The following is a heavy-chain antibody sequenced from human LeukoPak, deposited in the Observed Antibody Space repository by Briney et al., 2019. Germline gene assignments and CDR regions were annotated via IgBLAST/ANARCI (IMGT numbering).Heavy chain of an antibody. Sequence: GGSLRLSCAASGFTFSSYAMHWVRQAPGKGLEWVAVISYDGSNKYYADSVKGRFTISRDNSKNTLYLQMNSLRAEDTAVYYCARAPALGYDSSGHLYYFDYWGQGTLVTVSS. CDR3: ARAPALGYDSSGHLYYFDY. CDR2: ISYDGSNK. CDR1: GFTFSSYA. V-gene: IGHV3-30-3*01. D-gene: IGHD3-22*01. J-gene: IGHJ4*02.